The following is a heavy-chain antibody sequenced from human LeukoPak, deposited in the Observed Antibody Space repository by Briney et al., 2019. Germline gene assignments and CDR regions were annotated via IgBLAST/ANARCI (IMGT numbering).Heavy chain of an antibody. Sequence: HGESLKIPCKGSGYSFTSYWIAWVRQMPGKGLEWMGIIYPGDSETRYSPSFQGQVTISADKSIITAYLQWSSLKASDTAMYYCARRIAVSATFDYWGQGTLVTVSS. D-gene: IGHD6-13*01. CDR2: IYPGDSET. CDR3: ARRIAVSATFDY. J-gene: IGHJ4*02. V-gene: IGHV5-51*01. CDR1: GYSFTSYW.